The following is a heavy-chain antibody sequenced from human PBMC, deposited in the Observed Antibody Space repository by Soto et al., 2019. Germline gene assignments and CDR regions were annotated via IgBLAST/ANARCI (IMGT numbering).Heavy chain of an antibody. Sequence: GGSLRLSCAASGFTFRSYVMSWVRQAPGKGLEWVSAIRAGGDITYYADSVQGRFTISRDNSYNTLYVQINSLRAEDTAVYYCAKVRSIGRHYVAAFDIWGQGTMVTVSS. J-gene: IGHJ3*02. D-gene: IGHD3-16*01. V-gene: IGHV3-23*01. CDR2: IRAGGDIT. CDR1: GFTFRSYV. CDR3: AKVRSIGRHYVAAFDI.